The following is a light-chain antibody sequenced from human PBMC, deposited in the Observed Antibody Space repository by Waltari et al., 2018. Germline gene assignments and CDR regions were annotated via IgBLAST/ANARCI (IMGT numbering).Light chain of an antibody. Sequence: EIVLTQSPATLSLSPGERATLSCRASQSVSTFLAWYQQKPGQSPRLLIYDVSFRATGIPIRFSGSGSETDFPLTISSLEPEDFAVYYCQQRRNWPTFGGGTKVEVK. CDR2: DVS. J-gene: IGKJ4*01. CDR3: QQRRNWPT. V-gene: IGKV3-11*01. CDR1: QSVSTF.